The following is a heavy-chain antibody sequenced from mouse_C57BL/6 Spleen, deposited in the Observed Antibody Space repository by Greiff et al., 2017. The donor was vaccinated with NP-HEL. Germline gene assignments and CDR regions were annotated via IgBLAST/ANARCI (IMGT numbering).Heavy chain of an antibody. D-gene: IGHD3-2*02. CDR2: ISSGGSYT. J-gene: IGHJ2*01. V-gene: IGHV5-6*01. CDR1: GFTFSSYG. Sequence: EVQVVESGGDLVKPGGSLKLSCAASGFTFSSYGMSWVRQTPDKRLEWVATISSGGSYTYYPDSVKGRFTISRDNAKNTLYLQMSSLKSEDTAMYYCAGLDSSGYWGQGTTLTVSS. CDR3: AGLDSSGY.